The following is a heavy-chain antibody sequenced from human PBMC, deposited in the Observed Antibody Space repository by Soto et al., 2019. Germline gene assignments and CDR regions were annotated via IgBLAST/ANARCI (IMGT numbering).Heavy chain of an antibody. J-gene: IGHJ2*01. Sequence: EVQLVESGGGLVQPGGSLRLSCAASGFTFSSYWMSWVRQAPGKGLEWVANIRQEGSERHYVDSVKGRFTISRDNAKTSQYLQMNSLRAEDTAVYYCARVQRTTESYWHFDLWGRGTLVTVSS. D-gene: IGHD4-17*01. CDR2: IRQEGSER. V-gene: IGHV3-7*01. CDR3: ARVQRTTESYWHFDL. CDR1: GFTFSSYW.